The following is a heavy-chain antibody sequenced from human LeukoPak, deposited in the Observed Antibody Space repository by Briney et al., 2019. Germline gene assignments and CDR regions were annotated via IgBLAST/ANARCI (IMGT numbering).Heavy chain of an antibody. J-gene: IGHJ6*03. CDR2: MNPNSGNT. CDR1: GYTFTSYD. CDR3: ARGLRESVVVTAILLGYYMDV. D-gene: IGHD2-21*02. Sequence: ASVKVSCTASGYTFTSYDINWVRQATGQGLEWVGWMNPNSGNTGYAQKFQGRVTMTKNTSISTAYMELSSLGSEDTAVDYCARGLRESVVVTAILLGYYMDVWGKATNVTVSS. V-gene: IGHV1-8*01.